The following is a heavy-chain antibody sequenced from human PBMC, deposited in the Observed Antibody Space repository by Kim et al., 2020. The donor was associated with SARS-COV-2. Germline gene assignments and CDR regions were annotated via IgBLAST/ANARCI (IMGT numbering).Heavy chain of an antibody. CDR1: GFTFSDYY. V-gene: IGHV3-11*01. J-gene: IGHJ3*02. D-gene: IGHD2-15*01. CDR2: ITSSGSTM. CDR3: ARNIESGGLPISGAFDI. Sequence: GGSLRLSCAASGFTFSDYYMTWIRQAPGKGLEWVSYITSSGSTMYYADSVKGRFTISRDNAKNSLYLEMNSLRAEDTAVYYCARNIESGGLPISGAFDIWGQGTMVTVSS.